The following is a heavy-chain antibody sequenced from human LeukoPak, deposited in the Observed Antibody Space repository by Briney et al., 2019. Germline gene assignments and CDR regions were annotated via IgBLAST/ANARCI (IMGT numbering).Heavy chain of an antibody. CDR1: GGPFSGYY. D-gene: IGHD2-2*01. CDR3: ARGHIVVVPAAAYYYYYMDV. V-gene: IGHV4-34*01. Sequence: SETLYLTCAVYGGPFSGYYWSWIRQHPGKGLEWIGEINHSGSTSYNPSLKRRVAISVDASKNQCSPKLRSVTAADTAVYYCARGHIVVVPAAAYYYYYMDVWGKGTTVSVSS. CDR2: INHSGST. J-gene: IGHJ6*03.